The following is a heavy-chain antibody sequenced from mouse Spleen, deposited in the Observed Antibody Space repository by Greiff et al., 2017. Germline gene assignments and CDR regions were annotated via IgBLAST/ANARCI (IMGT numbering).Heavy chain of an antibody. CDR1: GFTFSSYA. Sequence: EVNVVESGGGLVKPGGSLKLSCAASGFTFSSYAMSWVRQTPEKRLEWVATISSGGSYTYYPDSVKGRFTISRDNAKNTLYLQMSSLRSEDTAMYYCARRDGSSYGYFDVWGAGTTVTVSS. D-gene: IGHD1-1*01. V-gene: IGHV5-9-1*01. CDR2: ISSGGSYT. J-gene: IGHJ1*01. CDR3: ARRDGSSYGYFDV.